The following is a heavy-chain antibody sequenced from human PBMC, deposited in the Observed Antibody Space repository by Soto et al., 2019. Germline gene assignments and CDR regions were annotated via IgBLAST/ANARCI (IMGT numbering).Heavy chain of an antibody. J-gene: IGHJ4*02. CDR3: ARGRYGDY. D-gene: IGHD1-1*01. CDR1: GYTFTSYG. Sequence: QVHLVQSGAEVKKPGASVKVSCKASGYTFTSYGITWLRQAPGQGLEWMGWISAHNGNTDYAQKLQGRVSVTRDTSTSTAYMELRSLISDDTAVYYCARGRYGDYWGQGALVTVSS. CDR2: ISAHNGNT. V-gene: IGHV1-18*01.